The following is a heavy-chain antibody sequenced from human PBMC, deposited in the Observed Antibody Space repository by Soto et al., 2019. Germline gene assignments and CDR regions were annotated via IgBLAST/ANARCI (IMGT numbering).Heavy chain of an antibody. Sequence: LSLTCTVSGGSISSGGYYWSWIRQHPGKGLEWIGYIYYSGSTYYNPSLKSRVTISVDTSKNQFSLKLSSVTAADTAVYYCARDDYGGNYHYWGQGTLVTVSS. CDR2: IYYSGST. D-gene: IGHD4-17*01. J-gene: IGHJ4*02. CDR1: GGSISSGGYY. V-gene: IGHV4-31*03. CDR3: ARDDYGGNYHY.